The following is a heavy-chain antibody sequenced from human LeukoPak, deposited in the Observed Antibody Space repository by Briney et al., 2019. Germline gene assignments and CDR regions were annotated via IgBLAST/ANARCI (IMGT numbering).Heavy chain of an antibody. V-gene: IGHV4-34*01. J-gene: IGHJ4*02. CDR2: INHSGST. CDR1: GGSISGYY. CDR3: ARGRYLPLYFDY. Sequence: SETLSLTCTVSGGSISGYYWSWIRQPPGKGLEWIGEINHSGSTNYNPSLKSRVTISVDTSKNQFFLKLSSVTAADTAVYYCARGRYLPLYFDYWGQGTLVTVSS. D-gene: IGHD3-16*02.